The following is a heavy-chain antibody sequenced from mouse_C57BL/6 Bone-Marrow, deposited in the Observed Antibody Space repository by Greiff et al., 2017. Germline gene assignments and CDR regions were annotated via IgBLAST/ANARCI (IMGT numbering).Heavy chain of an antibody. CDR3: TRGGVYDGYYSYAIDY. D-gene: IGHD2-3*01. J-gene: IGHJ4*01. CDR1: GYTFTDYE. V-gene: IGHV1-15*01. Sequence: QVQLQQSGAELVRPGASVTLSCKASGYTFTDYEMHWVKQTPVHGLEWIGAIDPETGGTAYNQKFKGKAILTADKSSSTAYMELRSLTSEDSAVYYCTRGGVYDGYYSYAIDYWGQGTSVTVSS. CDR2: IDPETGGT.